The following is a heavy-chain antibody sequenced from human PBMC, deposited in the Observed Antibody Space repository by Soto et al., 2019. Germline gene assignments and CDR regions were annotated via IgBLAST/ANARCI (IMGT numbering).Heavy chain of an antibody. CDR3: VRDRREYSGFGPDY. CDR1: GFTFSNYA. J-gene: IGHJ4*02. Sequence: EVQLVESGGGLVQPGGSLRLSCVASGFTFSNYAMDWVRQAPGKGLEWVSYISSSSNIIYYADSVKGRFTISRDNAKSSLSLQMNSLRDEDTAVYYCVRDRREYSGFGPDYWGQGTLVTVSS. D-gene: IGHD5-12*01. CDR2: ISSSSNII. V-gene: IGHV3-48*02.